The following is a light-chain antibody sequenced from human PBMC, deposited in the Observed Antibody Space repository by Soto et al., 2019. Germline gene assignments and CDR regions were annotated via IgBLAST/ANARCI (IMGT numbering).Light chain of an antibody. CDR3: QHYDGSPRT. Sequence: ETVWTQSPGTVSLSPGERATLSCTTSHSVRSNYLAWYQQKPCKAPRLRIYGVFSRATVIPDRFSGSGSGTDFTLTISGLEPEDSAVYYCQHYDGSPRTFGQGTKLEI. V-gene: IGKV3-20*01. CDR2: GVF. J-gene: IGKJ2*01. CDR1: HSVRSNY.